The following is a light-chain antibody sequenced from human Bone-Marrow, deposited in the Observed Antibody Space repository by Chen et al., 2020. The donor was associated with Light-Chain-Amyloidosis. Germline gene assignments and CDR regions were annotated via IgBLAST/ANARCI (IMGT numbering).Light chain of an antibody. CDR2: RDT. V-gene: IGLV3-25*03. CDR3: QAADSSGTYGVI. CDR1: DWPTNY. J-gene: IGLJ2*01. Sequence: SYELTQPPSVSVSPGQTARITCSGDDWPTNYAYGYQQKPGEAPVLVIHRDTERPSGISERFSGSSSGTTATFTISGVQAEDEADYHCQAADSSGTYGVIFGGGTKLTVL.